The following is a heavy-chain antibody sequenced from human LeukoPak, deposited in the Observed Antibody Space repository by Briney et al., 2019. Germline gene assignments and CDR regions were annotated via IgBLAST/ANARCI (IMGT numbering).Heavy chain of an antibody. CDR3: ARDRRDTRGIDY. CDR2: ISRSSGHT. D-gene: IGHD2-2*01. Sequence: GGSLRLSCAASGLTFSDYYMSWIRQAPGKGLEWVSYISRSSGHTNYADSVKGRFTISRDNAKNSLYLQMNSLRAEDTAVYYCARDRRDTRGIDYWGQGTLVTVSS. J-gene: IGHJ4*02. V-gene: IGHV3-11*05. CDR1: GLTFSDYY.